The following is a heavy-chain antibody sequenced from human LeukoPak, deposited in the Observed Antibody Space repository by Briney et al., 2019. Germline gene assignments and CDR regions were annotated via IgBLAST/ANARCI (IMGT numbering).Heavy chain of an antibody. CDR3: ARLFSLTCSGGSCYGSADFDY. CDR1: GGSISSSSYY. CDR2: IYYSGST. J-gene: IGHJ4*02. D-gene: IGHD2-15*01. V-gene: IGHV4-39*01. Sequence: KSSETLSLTCTVSGGSISSSSYYWGWIRQPPGKGLEWIGSIYYSGSTYYNPSLKSRVTISVDTSKNQFSLKLSSVTAADTAVYYCARLFSLTCSGGSCYGSADFDYWGQGTLVTVSS.